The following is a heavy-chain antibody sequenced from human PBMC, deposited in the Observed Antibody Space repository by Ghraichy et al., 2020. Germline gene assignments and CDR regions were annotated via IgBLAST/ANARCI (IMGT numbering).Heavy chain of an antibody. D-gene: IGHD6-19*01. CDR1: GFSFSNYA. J-gene: IGHJ3*02. V-gene: IGHV3-23*01. CDR3: AKAYNSGWYSLGPHAFNI. Sequence: GGSLRLSCAASGFSFSNYAMDWVRLAPGKGLEWVSAISGGATTTHYADSVKGRFTISRDNSKNTLYLQMNSLRAEDTAIYYCAKAYNSGWYSLGPHAFNIWGQGTMVTVSS. CDR2: ISGGATTT.